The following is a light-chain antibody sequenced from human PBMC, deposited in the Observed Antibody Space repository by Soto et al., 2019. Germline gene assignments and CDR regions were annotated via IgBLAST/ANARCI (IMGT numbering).Light chain of an antibody. Sequence: DIPMTQSPSTLSASLGDRVTITCRASQTVNAWLAWYQHKPGKAPKPLIYDASILESGVPARFSGSGSGTEFILTISSLQPDDVGTYYCQQYNTHSGTFGQGTKVEMK. CDR3: QQYNTHSGT. V-gene: IGKV1-5*01. CDR2: DAS. J-gene: IGKJ1*01. CDR1: QTVNAW.